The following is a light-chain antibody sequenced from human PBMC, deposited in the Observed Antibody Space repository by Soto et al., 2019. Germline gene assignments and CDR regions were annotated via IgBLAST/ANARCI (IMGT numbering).Light chain of an antibody. Sequence: DIEMTQSPSTLSASVGDRVTITCRATQSLNIWLDWYQQKPGKAPKLLISKASSLESGVPSRFSGSGSGTEFSLTISSLQPDDFATYYCQQYKAYSYTFGQGTKLEMK. V-gene: IGKV1-5*03. CDR2: KAS. J-gene: IGKJ2*01. CDR1: QSLNIW. CDR3: QQYKAYSYT.